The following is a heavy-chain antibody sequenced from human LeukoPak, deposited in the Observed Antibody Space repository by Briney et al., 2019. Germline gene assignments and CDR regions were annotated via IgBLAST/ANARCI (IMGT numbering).Heavy chain of an antibody. CDR2: INPNSGGT. CDR3: ARERAVVAGIGFDY. V-gene: IGHV1-2*02. Sequence: ASVKVSCKASGYTFTGYYMHWVRQAPGQGLEWMGWINPNSGGTNYAQTFQGRVTMTRDTSISTAYMELSRLRSDDTAVYYCARERAVVAGIGFDYWGQGTLVTVSS. CDR1: GYTFTGYY. J-gene: IGHJ4*02. D-gene: IGHD6-19*01.